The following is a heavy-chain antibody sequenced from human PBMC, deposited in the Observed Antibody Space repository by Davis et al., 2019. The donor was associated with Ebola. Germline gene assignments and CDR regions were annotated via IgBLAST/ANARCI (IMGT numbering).Heavy chain of an antibody. D-gene: IGHD3-22*01. CDR2: INPNSGGT. J-gene: IGHJ4*02. V-gene: IGHV1-2*02. Sequence: ASVKVSCKASGDTFTGYYMHWVRQAPGQGLEWMGWINPNSGGTNYAQKFQGRVTMTRDTSTRTVYMELSSLRSEDTAVYYCARGRGHYESSGGDFWGQGTLVTVSS. CDR3: ARGRGHYESSGGDF. CDR1: GDTFTGYY.